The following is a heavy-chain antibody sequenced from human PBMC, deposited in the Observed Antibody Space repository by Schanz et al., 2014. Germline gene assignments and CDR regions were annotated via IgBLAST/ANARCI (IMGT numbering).Heavy chain of an antibody. Sequence: EVQLVESGGGFVQPGGSLGLSCVVSGFTVSSDHMSWVRQAPGKGLEWVSAISGSGGSTYYADSVKGRFTISRDRFQNTLYLRMSSLRAEDTAVYYCARPRFDYGEVDYWGQGTLVTVSS. V-gene: IGHV3-66*04. J-gene: IGHJ4*02. D-gene: IGHD4-17*01. CDR3: ARPRFDYGEVDY. CDR2: ISGSGGST. CDR1: GFTVSSDH.